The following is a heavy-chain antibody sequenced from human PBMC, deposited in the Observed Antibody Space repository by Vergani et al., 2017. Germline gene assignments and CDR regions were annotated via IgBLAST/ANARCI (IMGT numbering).Heavy chain of an antibody. D-gene: IGHD3-3*01. J-gene: IGHJ4*02. CDR1: GFTFDDYD. CDR2: ISWNSGSI. CDR3: AKGYSTGY. V-gene: IGHV3-9*01. Sequence: EVQLVESGGGLVQPGRSLRLSCAASGFTFDDYDMHWVRQAPGKGLVWVSGISWNSGSIGYADSVKGRFTISRDNAKNSLYLQMNSLRAEDTALYYCAKGYSTGYWGQGTLVTVSS.